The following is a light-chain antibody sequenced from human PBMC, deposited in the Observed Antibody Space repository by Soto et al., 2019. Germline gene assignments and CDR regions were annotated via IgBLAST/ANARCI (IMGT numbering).Light chain of an antibody. V-gene: IGKV3-11*01. J-gene: IGKJ4*01. CDR1: QSVGSS. CDR2: DAS. Sequence: EIVLTQSPATLSLSPGERATLSCRASQSVGSSLAWYQQKPGRAPRLLIYDASNKGTGIPARFSGSGSGTDFTLTISSLEPEDFAVYYCQQRYSWPLTFGGGTKVEIK. CDR3: QQRYSWPLT.